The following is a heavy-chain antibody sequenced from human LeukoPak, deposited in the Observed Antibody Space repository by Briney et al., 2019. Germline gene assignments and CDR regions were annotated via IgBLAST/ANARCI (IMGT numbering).Heavy chain of an antibody. CDR1: GGSISSGDYY. CDR3: AREQVITYGFDY. Sequence: ASETLSLTCTVSGGSISSGDYYWSWIRQPPGKGLEWIGYIYYSGSTYYNPSLKSRVTISVDTSKNQFSLKLSSVTAADTAVYYCAREQVITYGFDYWGQGTLVTVSS. J-gene: IGHJ4*02. V-gene: IGHV4-30-4*08. D-gene: IGHD3-16*01. CDR2: IYYSGST.